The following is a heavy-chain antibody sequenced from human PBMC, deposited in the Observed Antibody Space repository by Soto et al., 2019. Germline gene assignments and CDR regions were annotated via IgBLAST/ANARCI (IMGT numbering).Heavy chain of an antibody. CDR3: AREHCIRPSCYAKYFDY. J-gene: IGHJ4*02. CDR2: IYYTGNT. CDR1: GGSISSGGYY. V-gene: IGHV4-31*03. D-gene: IGHD2-2*01. Sequence: QVQLQESGPGLVKPSQTLSLTCTVSGGSISSGGYYWSWIRQHPGKGLEWIGYIYYTGNTYYTPSLKRRVTMSVDTSKNQFSLKLYSVTAAHTAVYYCAREHCIRPSCYAKYFDYWGQGTLVTVSS.